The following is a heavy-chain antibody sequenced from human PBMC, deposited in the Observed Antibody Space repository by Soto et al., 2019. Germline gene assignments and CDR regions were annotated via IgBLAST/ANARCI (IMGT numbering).Heavy chain of an antibody. D-gene: IGHD5-18*01. CDR2: IYSGGRT. Sequence: EVQLVESGGALVQPGGSLRLSCAASGITVSSNYMTWVRQPPGKGLERVAVIYSGGRTFYADSVKGRFTISRDNSKNTLYLQMDSLRVEDTAVYYCVGVSGGYSTIVDYWGQGTLVTVSS. CDR3: VGVSGGYSTIVDY. V-gene: IGHV3-66*01. J-gene: IGHJ4*02. CDR1: GITVSSNY.